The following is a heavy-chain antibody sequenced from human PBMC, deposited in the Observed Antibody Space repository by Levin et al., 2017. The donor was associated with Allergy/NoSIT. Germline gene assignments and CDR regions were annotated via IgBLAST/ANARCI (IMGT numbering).Heavy chain of an antibody. CDR2: INHSGST. J-gene: IGHJ5*02. V-gene: IGHV4-34*01. D-gene: IGHD6-13*01. Sequence: PGGSLRLSCAVYGGSFSGYYWSWIRQPPGKGLEWIGEINHSGSTNYNPSLKSRVTISVDTSKNQFSLKLSSVTAADTAVYYCARGRWQQLGKNWFDPWGQGTLVTVSS. CDR3: ARGRWQQLGKNWFDP. CDR1: GGSFSGYY.